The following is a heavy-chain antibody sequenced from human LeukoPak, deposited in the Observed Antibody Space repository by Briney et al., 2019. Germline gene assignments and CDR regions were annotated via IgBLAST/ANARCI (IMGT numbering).Heavy chain of an antibody. J-gene: IGHJ4*02. CDR1: GGSISSSTYY. CDR2: IYYSGST. Sequence: SETLSLTCTVSGGSISSSTYYWGWIRQPPGKGLEWIGSIYYSGSTYYNPPLKSRVTISVDTSKNQFSLSSVTAADTAVYYCARDLAYCSSTSCYDGEDYWGQGTLVTVSS. D-gene: IGHD2-2*01. CDR3: ARDLAYCSSTSCYDGEDY. V-gene: IGHV4-39*02.